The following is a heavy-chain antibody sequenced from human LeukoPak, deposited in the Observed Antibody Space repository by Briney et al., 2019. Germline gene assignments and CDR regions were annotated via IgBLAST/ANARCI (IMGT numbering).Heavy chain of an antibody. CDR2: ISWDGGST. Sequence: PGGSLRLSCAASGFTFDDYTMHWVRQAPGKGLEWVSLISWDGGSTYYADSVKGRFTISRDNSKNSLYLQMNSLRTEDTALYYCAKDIEPAAYYYYGMDVWGQGTTVTVSS. CDR3: AKDIEPAAYYYYGMDV. CDR1: GFTFDDYT. D-gene: IGHD2-2*01. V-gene: IGHV3-43*01. J-gene: IGHJ6*02.